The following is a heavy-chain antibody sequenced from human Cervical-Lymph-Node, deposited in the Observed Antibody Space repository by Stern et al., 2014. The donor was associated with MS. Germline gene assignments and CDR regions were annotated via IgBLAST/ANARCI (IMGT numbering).Heavy chain of an antibody. CDR3: ARGGRGVGLEY. J-gene: IGHJ4*02. CDR2: VSYDGTQR. Sequence: LQLVESGGGVVQPGRSLRLSCVASGFTFSTYAMHCVRQAPGKGLAWVAFVSYDGTQRNSTDSVKARFTISGDNSKNTLYLHMNSLRDEDTAVYFCARGGRGVGLEYWGQGALVTVSS. V-gene: IGHV3-30-3*01. D-gene: IGHD3-10*01. CDR1: GFTFSTYA.